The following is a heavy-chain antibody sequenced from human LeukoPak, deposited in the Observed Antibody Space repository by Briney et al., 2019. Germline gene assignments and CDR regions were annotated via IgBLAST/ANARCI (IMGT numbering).Heavy chain of an antibody. CDR3: ARGQRWLDGGLDY. CDR1: GFTFSSYG. Sequence: GGSLRLSCAASGFTFSSYGMHWVRQAPGKGLEWVAVIWYDGSNKYYADSVKGRFTISRDNSKNTLYLQMNSLRAEDTAVYYCARGQRWLDGGLDYWGQGTLVTVSS. D-gene: IGHD6-19*01. J-gene: IGHJ4*02. V-gene: IGHV3-33*01. CDR2: IWYDGSNK.